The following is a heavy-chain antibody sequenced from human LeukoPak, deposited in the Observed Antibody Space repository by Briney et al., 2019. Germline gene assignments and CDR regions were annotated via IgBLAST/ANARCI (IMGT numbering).Heavy chain of an antibody. Sequence: GGALRLSCAASGFTVSSNYMSWVRQALGKGLEWVSVIYSGGSTYYADSVKGRFTISGDNSKNTLYLQISSLRAEDTAVYYCARVLFRRYYDSSGHRYFDYWGQGTLVTVSS. CDR2: IYSGGST. CDR3: ARVLFRRYYDSSGHRYFDY. CDR1: GFTVSSNY. V-gene: IGHV3-66*01. D-gene: IGHD3-22*01. J-gene: IGHJ4*02.